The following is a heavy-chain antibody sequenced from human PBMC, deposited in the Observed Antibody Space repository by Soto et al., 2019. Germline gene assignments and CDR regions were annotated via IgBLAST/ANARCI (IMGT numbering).Heavy chain of an antibody. V-gene: IGHV4-34*01. CDR3: VRGDVAASLAN. CDR2: IHHSGST. D-gene: IGHD2-15*01. Sequence: SETLSLTCAVYGESVSGHYWSWIRQPPEKGLEWIGEIHHSGSTSYNPSLKSRVTISVDTSMDQFSLKLTSVTAADTAVYYCVRGDVAASLANWGRGTLVTVSS. CDR1: GESVSGHY. J-gene: IGHJ4*02.